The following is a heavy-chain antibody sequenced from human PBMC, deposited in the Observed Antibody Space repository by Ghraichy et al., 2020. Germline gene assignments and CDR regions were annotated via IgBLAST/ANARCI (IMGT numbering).Heavy chain of an antibody. V-gene: IGHV4-34*01. CDR2: INHSGST. J-gene: IGHJ1*01. CDR3: ARDPHSGSYSFVTPPGKH. Sequence: SETLSLTCAVYGGSFSGYYWSWIRQPPGKGLEWIGEINHSGSTNYNPSLKSRVTISVDTSKNQFSLKLSSVTAADTAVYYCARDPHSGSYSFVTPPGKHWGQGTLVTVSS. D-gene: IGHD1-26*01. CDR1: GGSFSGYY.